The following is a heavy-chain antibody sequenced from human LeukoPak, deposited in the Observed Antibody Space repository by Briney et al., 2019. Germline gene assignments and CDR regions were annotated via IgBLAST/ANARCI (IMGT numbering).Heavy chain of an antibody. CDR2: ISSDSSYV. D-gene: IGHD3-22*01. CDR3: ARAYDSSGYYWRIFDY. CDR1: GFTFSSCS. Sequence: GGSLRLFCAASGFTFSSCSMSWVRQAPGKGLEWVSSISSDSSYVYYAASMKDRFTISRDNARNSLYLQMNSLRAEDTAVYYCARAYDSSGYYWRIFDYWGQGALVTVSS. V-gene: IGHV3-21*01. J-gene: IGHJ4*02.